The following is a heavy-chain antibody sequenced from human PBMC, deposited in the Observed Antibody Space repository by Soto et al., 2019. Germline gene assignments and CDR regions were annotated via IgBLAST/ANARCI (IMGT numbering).Heavy chain of an antibody. CDR1: GYMFISYY. V-gene: IGHV1-46*01. J-gene: IGHJ4*02. D-gene: IGHD3-22*01. CDR2: VNPTGGGT. Sequence: GASVKVSCKASGYMFISYYIHWVRQAPGQGLEWMGRVNPTGGGTRYTQKFQGRVTMTRDTSTSTVHMELTSLRYEDTAVYYCARDGWLGYYYDSSGYPAYWGQGTTVTVSS. CDR3: ARDGWLGYYYDSSGYPAY.